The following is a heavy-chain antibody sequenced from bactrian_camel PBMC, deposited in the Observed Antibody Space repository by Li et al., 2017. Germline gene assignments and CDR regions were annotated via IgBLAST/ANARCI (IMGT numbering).Heavy chain of an antibody. CDR3: TTGESNWVRVKEINY. CDR2: IDSRGSST. V-gene: IGHV3S40*01. Sequence: VQLVESGGGLVQPGGSLSLSCVVSGFAFSDYVMSWVRQAPGKGLEWISDIDSRGSSTHYADSVKGRFAISRDNAKNTVHLQLNSLKTEDTAMYYCTTGESNWVRVKEINYWGQGTQVTVS. D-gene: IGHD8*01. J-gene: IGHJ4*01. CDR1: GFAFSDYV.